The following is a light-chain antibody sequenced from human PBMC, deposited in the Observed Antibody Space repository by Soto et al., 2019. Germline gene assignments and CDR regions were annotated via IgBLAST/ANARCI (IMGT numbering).Light chain of an antibody. V-gene: IGLV2-11*01. CDR2: DVT. CDR3: CSYAGSYTYV. CDR1: SSDVGTYNY. J-gene: IGLJ1*01. Sequence: SVLAQPRSVSGPPGQSVTISCTGTSSDVGTYNYVSWYQQHPGKAPKVMIYDVTKRPSGVPDRFSGSKSGNTASLTISGLQAEDEADYYCCSYAGSYTYVFGAGTKVTVL.